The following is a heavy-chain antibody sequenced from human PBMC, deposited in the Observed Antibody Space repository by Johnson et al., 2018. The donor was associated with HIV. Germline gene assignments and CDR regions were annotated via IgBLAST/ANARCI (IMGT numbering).Heavy chain of an antibody. J-gene: IGHJ3*02. CDR3: ARGLRVGAIDAFDI. V-gene: IGHV3-30-3*01. CDR2: VPDDGDNK. D-gene: IGHD1-26*01. CDR1: EFTFSNYA. Sequence: LESGGGVVRPGGSLRLSCAASEFTFSNYAMHWVRQAPGKGLEWVAVVPDDGDNKYYADSVKGRFTISRDNAKNSLYVQMNSLRAEDTAVYYCARGLRVGAIDAFDIWGQGTTVTVSS.